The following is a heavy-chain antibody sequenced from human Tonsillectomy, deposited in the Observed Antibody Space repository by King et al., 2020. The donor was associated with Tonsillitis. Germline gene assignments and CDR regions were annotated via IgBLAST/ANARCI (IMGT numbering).Heavy chain of an antibody. CDR2: IYNDGGA. CDR3: AGDCCTGSRADH. Sequence: VQLVESGGGLVQPGGSLRLSCASSGFNVGDGYMTWVRQAPGQGLNWLSVIYNDGGAYYADSVKGRFTISRDNSKNTVYLQMNSLTVEDTAVYYCAGDCCTGSRADHWGQGVLFSVSS. D-gene: IGHD2-8*02. J-gene: IGHJ4*02. CDR1: GFNVGDGY. V-gene: IGHV3-66*01.